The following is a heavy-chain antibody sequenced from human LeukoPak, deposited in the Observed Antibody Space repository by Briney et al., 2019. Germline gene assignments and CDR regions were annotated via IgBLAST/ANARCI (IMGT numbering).Heavy chain of an antibody. CDR1: GFTFSSYW. J-gene: IGHJ4*02. CDR3: AKSGITGTVGSYFDY. D-gene: IGHD1-20*01. Sequence: GGSLRLSCAASGFTFSSYWMSWVRQAPGKGLEWVSAISNNGGYTYYADSVQGRFTISRDNFKSTLCLQMNSLRAEDTAVYYCAKSGITGTVGSYFDYWGQGTLVTVSS. CDR2: ISNNGGYT. V-gene: IGHV3-23*01.